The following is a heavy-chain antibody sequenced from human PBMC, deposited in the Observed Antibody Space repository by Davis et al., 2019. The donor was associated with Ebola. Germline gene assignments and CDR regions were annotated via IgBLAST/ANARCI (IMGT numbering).Heavy chain of an antibody. Sequence: HSQTLSLTCAISGDSVSINSAGWNWIRQSPSRGLEWLGRTYFNSKYYSDYAVSVRGRITINADPSKNQFSLPLKFVTPEDTAVYYCAKGWLRSGIGYWGQGTLVTVSS. D-gene: IGHD5-12*01. J-gene: IGHJ4*02. CDR1: GDSVSINSAG. CDR2: TYFNSKYYS. CDR3: AKGWLRSGIGY. V-gene: IGHV6-1*01.